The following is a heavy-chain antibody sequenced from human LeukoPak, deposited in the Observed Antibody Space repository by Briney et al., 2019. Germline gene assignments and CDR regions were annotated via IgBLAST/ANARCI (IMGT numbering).Heavy chain of an antibody. D-gene: IGHD2/OR15-2a*01. CDR2: INSDGSST. Sequence: GGSLRLSCAASGFTFSTYGMHWVRQAPGKGLVWVSRINSDGSSTSYADSVKGRFTISRDNAKNTLYLQMNSLRAEDTAVYYCASTFSHLGDYWGQGTLVTVSS. J-gene: IGHJ4*02. CDR1: GFTFSTYG. CDR3: ASTFSHLGDY. V-gene: IGHV3-74*01.